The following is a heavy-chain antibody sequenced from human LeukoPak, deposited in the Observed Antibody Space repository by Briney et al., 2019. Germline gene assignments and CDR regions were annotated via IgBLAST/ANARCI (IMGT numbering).Heavy chain of an antibody. CDR2: ISWNSGSI. D-gene: IGHD2-2*01. CDR3: AKDIVGRGGRGYFDY. V-gene: IGHV3-9*01. CDR1: GFTFDDYA. J-gene: IGHJ4*02. Sequence: PGGSLRLSCAASGFTFDDYAMHWVRQAPGKGLEWVSGISWNSGSIGYADSVKGRFTISRDNAKNSLYLQMNSLRAEDTALYYCAKDIVGRGGRGYFDYWGQGTLVTVSS.